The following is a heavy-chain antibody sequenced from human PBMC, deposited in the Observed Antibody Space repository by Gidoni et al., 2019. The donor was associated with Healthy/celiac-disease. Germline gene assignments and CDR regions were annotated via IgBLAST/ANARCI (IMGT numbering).Heavy chain of an antibody. CDR2: ISGSGGST. CDR3: AKDQGLGRLHYYGSGRIGAYNWFDP. V-gene: IGHV3-23*01. Sequence: EVQLLVSGGGLVQPGGSLRLSCAASGFTFSSYAMSWVRQAPGKGLEWVSAISGSGGSTYYADSVKGRFTISRDNSKNTLYLQMNSLRAEDTAVYYCAKDQGLGRLHYYGSGRIGAYNWFDPWGQGTLVTVSS. CDR1: GFTFSSYA. D-gene: IGHD3-10*01. J-gene: IGHJ5*02.